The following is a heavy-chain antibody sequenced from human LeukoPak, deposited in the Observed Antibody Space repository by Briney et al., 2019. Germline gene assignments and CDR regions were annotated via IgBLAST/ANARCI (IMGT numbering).Heavy chain of an antibody. J-gene: IGHJ6*02. CDR1: GGSVSSGSYY. V-gene: IGHV4-61*01. CDR2: IYYSGST. Sequence: ETLSLTCTVSGGSVSSGSYYWSWIRQPPGKGLEWIGYIYYSGSTNYNPSLKSRVTISVDTSKNQFSLKLSSVTAADTAVYYCARGHPHYDILTGYWDYYYYGMDVWGQGTTVTVSS. CDR3: ARGHPHYDILTGYWDYYYYGMDV. D-gene: IGHD3-9*01.